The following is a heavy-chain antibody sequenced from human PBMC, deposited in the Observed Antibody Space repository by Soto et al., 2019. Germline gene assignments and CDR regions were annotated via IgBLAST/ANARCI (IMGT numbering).Heavy chain of an antibody. CDR3: ARRGDGYNYYYGMDV. J-gene: IGHJ6*02. V-gene: IGHV4-59*01. Sequence: KPSETLSLTCTVSGGSISSYYWSWIRQPPGKGLEWIGYIYYSGSTNYNPSLKSRVTISVDTSKNQFSLKLSSVTAADTAVYYCARRGDGYNYYYGMDVWGQGTTVTVSS. D-gene: IGHD3-10*01. CDR2: IYYSGST. CDR1: GGSISSYY.